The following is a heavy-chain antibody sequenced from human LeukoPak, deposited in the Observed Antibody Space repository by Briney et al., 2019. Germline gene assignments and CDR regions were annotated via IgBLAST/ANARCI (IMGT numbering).Heavy chain of an antibody. CDR3: ARGLDYSAMDV. Sequence: AGSLRLSCAASGFTFSAYWMHWVRQAPGRGRLWVSRINSDGTSTNYADSVRGRFTISRDNAKTTLYRQMKSLRAEDTAVYYCARGLDYSAMDVWGQGTTVAVSS. J-gene: IGHJ6*02. V-gene: IGHV3-74*01. CDR1: GFTFSAYW. CDR2: INSDGTST.